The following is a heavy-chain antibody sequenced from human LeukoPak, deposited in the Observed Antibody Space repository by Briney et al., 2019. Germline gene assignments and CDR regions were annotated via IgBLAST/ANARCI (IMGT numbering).Heavy chain of an antibody. CDR3: ARLHGDYYDSSGYYPRYFDL. CDR1: GYSFTNNW. J-gene: IGHJ2*01. V-gene: IGHV5-51*01. D-gene: IGHD3-22*01. CDR2: ISPGDSDT. Sequence: GESLKISCKGSGYSFTNNWIGWVRQMPGKGLEWMGIISPGDSDTKYSPSFQGQVTISADKSISTAYLQWSSLKASDTAMYYCARLHGDYYDSSGYYPRYFDLWGRGTLVTVSS.